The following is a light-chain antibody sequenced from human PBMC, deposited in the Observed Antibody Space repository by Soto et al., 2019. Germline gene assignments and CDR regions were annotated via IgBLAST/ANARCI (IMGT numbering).Light chain of an antibody. CDR2: KAS. Sequence: DIQMTQSPSTLSGSVGDRVTITCRASQTISSWLAWYQQKPVKAPKLLIYKASTVKSGVPSRFSGSGSGTEFPITISSLQPDDFATYYCQHYNSYSEAFGQGPKVHI. CDR3: QHYNSYSEA. J-gene: IGKJ1*01. CDR1: QTISSW. V-gene: IGKV1-5*03.